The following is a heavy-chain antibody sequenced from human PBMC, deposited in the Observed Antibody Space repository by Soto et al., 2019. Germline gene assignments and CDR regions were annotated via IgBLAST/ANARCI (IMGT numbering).Heavy chain of an antibody. V-gene: IGHV1-69*06. CDR1: GGTFSSYA. J-gene: IGHJ4*02. D-gene: IGHD5-12*01. CDR3: ARDTSVVATKGDY. CDR2: IIPIFGTA. Sequence: SVKVSCKASGGTFSSYAISWVRQAPGQGLEWMGGIIPIFGTANYAQKFQGRVTITADKSTSTAYMELSSLRSEDTAVYYCARDTSVVATKGDYWGQGTLVTVSS.